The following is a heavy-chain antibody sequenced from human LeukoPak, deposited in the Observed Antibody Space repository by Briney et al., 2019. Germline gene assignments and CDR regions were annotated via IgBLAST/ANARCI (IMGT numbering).Heavy chain of an antibody. CDR3: ARDGVQGPTPGFDL. J-gene: IGHJ3*01. V-gene: IGHV1-2*02. CDR1: GYKFTGYY. D-gene: IGHD3-10*02. Sequence: ASVKVSCKASGYKFTGYYMNWVRQAPGQGLEWKGWINPNTGGTKYSQKFQGRVTMTMDTAISTVYMDLISLRSDDTAVYYCARDGVQGPTPGFDLWGQGTMVTVSS. CDR2: INPNTGGT.